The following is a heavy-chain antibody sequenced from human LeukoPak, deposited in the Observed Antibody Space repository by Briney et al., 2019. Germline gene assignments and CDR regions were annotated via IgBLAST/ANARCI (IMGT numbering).Heavy chain of an antibody. J-gene: IGHJ3*02. CDR3: ARRYYDILTGYSLDAFDI. D-gene: IGHD3-9*01. CDR1: GGSISSGGYS. V-gene: IGHV4-30-4*07. CDR2: IYYSGST. Sequence: SQTLSLTCAVSGGSISSGGYSWSWIRQPPGKGLEWIGYIYYSGSTNYNPSLKSRVTISVDTSKNQFSLKLSSVTAADTAVYYCARRYYDILTGYSLDAFDIWGQGTMVTVSS.